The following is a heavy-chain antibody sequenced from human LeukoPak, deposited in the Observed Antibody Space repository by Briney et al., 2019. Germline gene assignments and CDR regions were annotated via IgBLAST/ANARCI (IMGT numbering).Heavy chain of an antibody. CDR2: ISAYNGNT. Sequence: ASVKVSRKASGYTFTSYGISWVRQAPGQGLEWMGWISAYNGNTNYAQKLQGRVTMTTDTSTSTAYMELSRLRSDDTAVYYCARSVTTDYYFDYWGQGTLVTVSS. CDR1: GYTFTSYG. V-gene: IGHV1-18*01. J-gene: IGHJ4*02. D-gene: IGHD4-17*01. CDR3: ARSVTTDYYFDY.